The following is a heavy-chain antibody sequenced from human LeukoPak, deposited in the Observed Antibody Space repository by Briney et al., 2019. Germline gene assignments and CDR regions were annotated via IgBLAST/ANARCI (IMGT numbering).Heavy chain of an antibody. CDR2: IIPIFGTA. Sequence: SVKVSCKASGGTFSSYAISWVRQAPGQGLEWMGGIIPIFGTANYAQKFQGRVTITADKSTSTAYMELSSLRSEDTAVYYCARESHLFGSGSYDYYMDVWGKGTTVTVSS. V-gene: IGHV1-69*06. D-gene: IGHD3-10*01. J-gene: IGHJ6*03. CDR1: GGTFSSYA. CDR3: ARESHLFGSGSYDYYMDV.